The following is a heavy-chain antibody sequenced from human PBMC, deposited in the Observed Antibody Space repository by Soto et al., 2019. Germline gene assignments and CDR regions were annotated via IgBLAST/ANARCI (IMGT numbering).Heavy chain of an antibody. Sequence: ETLSLTCTVSGGSISSXHWSWIRQPPGKGLEWIGYIYYSGSTNYNPSLKSRVTISVDTSKNQFSLKLSSVTAADTAVYYCARGSYYYYGMDVWGQGTTVTVSS. CDR2: IYYSGST. J-gene: IGHJ6*02. V-gene: IGHV4-59*01. CDR3: ARGSYYYYGMDV. CDR1: GGSISSXH.